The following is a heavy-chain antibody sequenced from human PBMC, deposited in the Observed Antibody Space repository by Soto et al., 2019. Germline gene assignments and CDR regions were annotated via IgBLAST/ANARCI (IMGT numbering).Heavy chain of an antibody. CDR3: ARGGWNDLFEK. D-gene: IGHD1-1*01. J-gene: IGHJ4*02. CDR2: ISLSSSSI. Sequence: EVQLVESGGALVQPGGSLRLSCTASGFTFSSFSMNWVRQAPGRGLEWVSYISLSSSSISYAVFWLGRLTTSRDNAKNSLYLQMNSLRDDDTAVYYCARGGWNDLFEKWGQGTLVTVSS. CDR1: GFTFSSFS. V-gene: IGHV3-48*02.